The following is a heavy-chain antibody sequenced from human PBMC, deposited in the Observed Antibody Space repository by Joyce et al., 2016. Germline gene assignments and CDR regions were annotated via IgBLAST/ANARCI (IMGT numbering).Heavy chain of an antibody. CDR1: GFIFRSYE. CDR3: ARGVTTVLTGSGAFDI. D-gene: IGHD4/OR15-4a*01. V-gene: IGHV3-48*03. J-gene: IGHJ3*02. Sequence: EVQLVESGGGLVQPGGSLRLSCAASGFIFRSYEMNWVRQAPGKGLGWVSLISISGTSIYYADSVKGRFTISRDNAKNSLFLQMNSLRAEDTAVYYCARGVTTVLTGSGAFDIWGQGALVTVSS. CDR2: ISISGTSI.